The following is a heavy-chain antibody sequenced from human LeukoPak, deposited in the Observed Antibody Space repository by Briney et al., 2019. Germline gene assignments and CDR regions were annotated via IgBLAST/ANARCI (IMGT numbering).Heavy chain of an antibody. J-gene: IGHJ4*02. Sequence: SETLSLTCTVSGGSISSGGYYWSWIRQHPGKGLEWIGYIYYSGSTYYNPSLKSRVTISVDTSKNQFSLKLSSVTAADTAVYYCARGRHSGYGLIDYWGQGTLVTVSS. CDR3: ARGRHSGYGLIDY. CDR2: IYYSGST. CDR1: GGSISSGGYY. D-gene: IGHD5-12*01. V-gene: IGHV4-31*03.